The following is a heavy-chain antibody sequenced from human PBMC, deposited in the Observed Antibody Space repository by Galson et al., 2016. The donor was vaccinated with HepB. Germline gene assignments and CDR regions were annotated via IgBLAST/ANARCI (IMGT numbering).Heavy chain of an antibody. CDR3: ARGSNYFDYYYYGMDV. CDR2: IWYDGSNK. V-gene: IGHV3-33*01. J-gene: IGHJ6*02. Sequence: SLRLSCAASGFTFSSYGMHWVRQAPGKGLEWVAVIWYDGSNKYYADSVKGRFTISRDNSKDTLYLQMNSLRAEDTAVYYCARGSNYFDYYYYGMDVWGQGTTVTVAS. D-gene: IGHD4-11*01. CDR1: GFTFSSYG.